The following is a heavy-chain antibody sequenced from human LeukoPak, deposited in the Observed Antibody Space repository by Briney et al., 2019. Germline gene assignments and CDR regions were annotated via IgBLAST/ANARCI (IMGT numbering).Heavy chain of an antibody. V-gene: IGHV3-23*01. CDR3: AEAPPQQWLLSYYFDF. CDR1: GFTFSSYA. CDR2: ISGSGGTT. Sequence: GGSLRLSCAASGFTFSSYAMTWVRQAPGKGLEWVSGISGSGGTTYYADSVKGRFTISRDNSKNTLYLQMNSLRAEDTAVYYCAEAPPQQWLLSYYFDFWGQGTLVTVSS. D-gene: IGHD6-19*01. J-gene: IGHJ4*02.